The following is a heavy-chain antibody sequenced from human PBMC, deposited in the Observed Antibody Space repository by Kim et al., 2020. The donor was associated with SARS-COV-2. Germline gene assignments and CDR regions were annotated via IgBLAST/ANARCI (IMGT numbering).Heavy chain of an antibody. V-gene: IGHV4-39*07. CDR3: ARGPGQWSPFDS. Sequence: SETLSLTCSDAGDSIKSGNYYWGWIRQAPGQGLEWIASIYYSGTKYYHPSLRSRVVISIDTSSSHFSLKLSSVTAADTAVYYCARGPGQWSPFDSWGQGT. J-gene: IGHJ4*03. CDR1: GDSIKSGNYY. CDR2: IYYSGTK. D-gene: IGHD6-19*01.